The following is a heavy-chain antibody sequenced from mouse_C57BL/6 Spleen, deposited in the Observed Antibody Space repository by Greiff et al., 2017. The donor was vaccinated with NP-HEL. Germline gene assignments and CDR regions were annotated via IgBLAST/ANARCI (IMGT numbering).Heavy chain of an antibody. CDR1: GFTFSDYY. D-gene: IGHD4-1*01. Sequence: EVKVVESGGGLVQPGGSLKLSCAASGFTFSDYYMYWVRQTPEKRLEWVAYISNGGGSTYYPDTVKGRFTISRDNAKNTLYLQMSRLKSEDTAMYYCARQNWDQGYFDYWGQGTTLTVSS. CDR2: ISNGGGST. V-gene: IGHV5-12*01. J-gene: IGHJ2*01. CDR3: ARQNWDQGYFDY.